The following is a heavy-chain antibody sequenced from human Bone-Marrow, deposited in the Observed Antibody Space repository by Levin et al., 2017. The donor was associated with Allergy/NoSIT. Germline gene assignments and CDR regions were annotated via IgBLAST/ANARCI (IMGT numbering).Heavy chain of an antibody. CDR3: VRDSGSRNTFDY. V-gene: IGHV3-74*01. CDR1: GFTFSSYW. Sequence: TGGFLRLSCAASGFTFSSYWMHWVRQAPGKGLVWVSRINSDGSSTTYADSVKGRSTISRDNAKNTLYLQMNSLRAEDTAVYYCVRDSGSRNTFDYWGQGTLVTVSS. J-gene: IGHJ4*02. D-gene: IGHD1-26*01. CDR2: INSDGSST.